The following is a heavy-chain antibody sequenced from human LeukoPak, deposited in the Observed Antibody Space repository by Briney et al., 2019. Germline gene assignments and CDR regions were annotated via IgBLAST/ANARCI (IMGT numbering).Heavy chain of an antibody. J-gene: IGHJ4*02. Sequence: GGSLRLSCAASGFTFDDYGMNWVRQAPGKGLEWVSGINWNGGSTGYADSVKGRFTISRDNAKNSLYLQMNSLRAEDTAVYYCARDQGITMVRGVINYWGQGTLVTVSS. CDR1: GFTFDDYG. D-gene: IGHD3-10*01. V-gene: IGHV3-20*04. CDR2: INWNGGST. CDR3: ARDQGITMVRGVINY.